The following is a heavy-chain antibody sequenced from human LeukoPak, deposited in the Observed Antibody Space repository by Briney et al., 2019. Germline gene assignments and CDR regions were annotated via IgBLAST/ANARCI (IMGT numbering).Heavy chain of an antibody. CDR3: ARDLGELLSHFDY. CDR2: ISYDGSNK. D-gene: IGHD1-26*01. CDR1: GFTFSSHA. J-gene: IGHJ4*02. Sequence: GGSLRLSCTASGFTFSSHAMHWVRQAPGKGLEWVAVISYDGSNKFYADSVQGRFTISRDNSKNTLSLQMNSLRAEDTAVYYCARDLGELLSHFDYWGQGTLVTVSS. V-gene: IGHV3-30*04.